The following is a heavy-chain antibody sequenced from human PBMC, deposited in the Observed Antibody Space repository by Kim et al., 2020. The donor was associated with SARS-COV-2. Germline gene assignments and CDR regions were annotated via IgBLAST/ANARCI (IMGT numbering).Heavy chain of an antibody. J-gene: IGHJ6*02. CDR2: ISSSSSYI. D-gene: IGHD6-13*01. V-gene: IGHV3-21*01. CDR3: ARDQKTIAAAGPYYYYYGMDV. Sequence: GGSLRLSCAASGFTFSSYSMNWVRQAPGKGLEWVSSISSSSSYIYYADSVKGRFTISRDNAKNSLYLQMNSLRAEDTAVYYCARDQKTIAAAGPYYYYYGMDVWGQGTTVTVSS. CDR1: GFTFSSYS.